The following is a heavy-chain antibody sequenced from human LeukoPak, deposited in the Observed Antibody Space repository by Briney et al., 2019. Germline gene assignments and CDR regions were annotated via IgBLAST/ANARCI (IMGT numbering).Heavy chain of an antibody. CDR3: ARASRDYYDSSGYRID. D-gene: IGHD3-22*01. CDR2: IYYSGST. Sequence: SETLSLTCTVSGGSISSYYWSWIRQPPRKGLEWIGYIYYSGSTNHNPSLESRVTISVDTSKNQFSLKLSSVTAADTAVYYCARASRDYYDSSGYRIDWGQGTLVTVSS. J-gene: IGHJ4*02. CDR1: GGSISSYY. V-gene: IGHV4-59*01.